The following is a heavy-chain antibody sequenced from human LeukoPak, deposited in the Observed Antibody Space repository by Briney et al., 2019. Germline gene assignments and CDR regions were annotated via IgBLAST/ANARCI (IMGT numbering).Heavy chain of an antibody. V-gene: IGHV3-74*01. CDR3: AKNRVIFNWNYAYYFDS. D-gene: IGHD1-7*01. CDR1: GFTFSSYW. CDR2: INSDGSST. Sequence: GGSLRLSCAASGFTFSSYWMHWVRQAPGKGLVWVSRINSDGSSTSYADSVKGRFTISRDNAKNTLYLQMNSLRPEDMAVYYCAKNRVIFNWNYAYYFDSWGQGTLVTVSS. J-gene: IGHJ4*02.